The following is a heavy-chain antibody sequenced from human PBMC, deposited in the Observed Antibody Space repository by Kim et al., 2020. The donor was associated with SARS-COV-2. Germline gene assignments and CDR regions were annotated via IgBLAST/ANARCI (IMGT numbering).Heavy chain of an antibody. J-gene: IGHJ6*02. D-gene: IGHD1-26*01. V-gene: IGHV3-74*01. CDR3: TRGQREAPRSTMDV. Sequence: YADSVNGRFTISRDNAKNTLYLQMNSLGVEDTAVYYCTRGQREAPRSTMDVWGQGTTATVSS.